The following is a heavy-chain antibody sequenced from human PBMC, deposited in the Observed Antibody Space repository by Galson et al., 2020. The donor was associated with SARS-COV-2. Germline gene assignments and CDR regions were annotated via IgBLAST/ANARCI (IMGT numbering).Heavy chain of an antibody. D-gene: IGHD6-13*01. CDR1: GFIFSSYG. J-gene: IGHJ4*02. Sequence: TGGSLRLSCAASGFIFSSYGMHWVRQAPGKGLEWVAVIWYDGSNKYYADSVKGRFTISRDNSKNTLYLQMNSLRVEDTAVYYCARDMAAAAGTGMEYWGQGTLVTVSS. CDR2: IWYDGSNK. V-gene: IGHV3-33*01. CDR3: ARDMAAAAGTGMEY.